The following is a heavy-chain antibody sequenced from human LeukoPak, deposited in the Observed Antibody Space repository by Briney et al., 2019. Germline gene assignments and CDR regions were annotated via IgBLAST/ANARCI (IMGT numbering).Heavy chain of an antibody. D-gene: IGHD4-17*01. CDR3: ASPAWSPGATVTSYAFDI. Sequence: SVKVSCKASGDTFSSYTINWVRQAPGQGLEWMGRIIPILGIANYAQKFQGRVTITADKSTSTAYMELSSLRSEDTAVYYCASPAWSPGATVTSYAFDIWGQGTMVTVSS. J-gene: IGHJ3*02. CDR2: IIPILGIA. CDR1: GDTFSSYT. V-gene: IGHV1-69*02.